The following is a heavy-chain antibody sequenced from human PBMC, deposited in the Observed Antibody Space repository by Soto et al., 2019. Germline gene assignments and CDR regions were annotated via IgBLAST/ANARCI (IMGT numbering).Heavy chain of an antibody. D-gene: IGHD1-26*01. J-gene: IGHJ4*02. V-gene: IGHV4-39*01. CDR3: ARGLITGSQYSGGWYYFDS. Sequence: SETLSLTCTVSGDSISSSTYYWGWIRQPPGKGLEWIGNIYYSGSTYYNPSLRSRVTVSVDTSKNQFSLELSSVTAADTAVYYCARGLITGSQYSGGWYYFDSWGQGTQVTVSS. CDR1: GDSISSSTYY. CDR2: IYYSGST.